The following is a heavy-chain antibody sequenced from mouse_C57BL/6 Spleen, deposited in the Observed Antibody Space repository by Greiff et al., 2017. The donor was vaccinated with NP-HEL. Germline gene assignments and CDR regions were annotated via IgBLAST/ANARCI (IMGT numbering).Heavy chain of an antibody. V-gene: IGHV14-4*01. Sequence: VQLQQSGAELVRPGASVKLSCTASGFNIKDDYMHWVKQRPEQGLEWIGWIDPENGDTEYASKFQGKATITADTSSNTAYLQLSSLTSEDTAVYSCTTHYHGSSRGYFDYWGQGTTLTVSS. CDR1: GFNIKDDY. CDR2: IDPENGDT. J-gene: IGHJ2*01. D-gene: IGHD1-1*01. CDR3: TTHYHGSSRGYFDY.